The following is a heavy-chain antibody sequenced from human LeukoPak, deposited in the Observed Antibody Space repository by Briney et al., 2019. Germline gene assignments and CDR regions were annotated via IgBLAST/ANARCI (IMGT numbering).Heavy chain of an antibody. CDR2: IFSAGST. CDR3: ARRGSVVTGPAFDI. Sequence: PGGSLRLSCAASGFTVSTNYMSWVRQPPGKGLEWVSVIFSAGSTYYADSVKDRFTISRDNSKNTLYLQMNSLRVEDTAVYYCARRGSVVTGPAFDIWGQGTVVTVSS. CDR1: GFTVSTNY. J-gene: IGHJ3*02. D-gene: IGHD2-21*02. V-gene: IGHV3-53*01.